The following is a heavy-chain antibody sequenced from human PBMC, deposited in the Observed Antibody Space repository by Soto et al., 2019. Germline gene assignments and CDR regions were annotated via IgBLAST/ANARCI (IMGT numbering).Heavy chain of an antibody. D-gene: IGHD3-3*01. J-gene: IGHJ6*02. CDR1: GGSISSGGYS. CDR2: IYHSGST. Sequence: QLQLQESGSGLVKPSQTLSLTCAVSGGSISSGGYSWSWIRQPPGKGLEWIGYIYHSGSTYYNPSLKSRVTISVDRSRNQFSLKLSSVTAADTAVYYCARDNYDFLGYYYGMDVWGQGTTVTVSS. CDR3: ARDNYDFLGYYYGMDV. V-gene: IGHV4-30-2*01.